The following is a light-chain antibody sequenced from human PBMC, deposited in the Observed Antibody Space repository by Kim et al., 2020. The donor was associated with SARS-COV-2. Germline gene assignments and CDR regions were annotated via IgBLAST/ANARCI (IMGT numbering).Light chain of an antibody. CDR1: SSDIGGYNH. Sequence: QSITISCTGTSSDIGGYNHVSWYQQHPGKAPKLMIYEVNKRPSGVSDRFSGSRSGNTASLTISGLQAEDEADYYCCSFAGSSTLCVFGGGTKLTVL. J-gene: IGLJ1*01. CDR3: CSFAGSSTLCV. CDR2: EVN. V-gene: IGLV2-23*02.